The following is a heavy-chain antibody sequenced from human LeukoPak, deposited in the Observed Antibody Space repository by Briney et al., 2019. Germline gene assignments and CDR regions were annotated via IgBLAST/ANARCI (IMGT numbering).Heavy chain of an antibody. D-gene: IGHD4-11*01. J-gene: IGHJ4*02. V-gene: IGHV3-48*03. CDR1: GFTFSTYA. Sequence: GGSLRLSRVASGFTFSTYAMNWIRQAPGKGLEWVAYFGSTGTIHYADSMRGRFTISSDNAEMSLFLQMNSLRVDDTAVYYCARSNGLRYFDRWGQGTLVTVSS. CDR3: ARSNGLRYFDR. CDR2: FGSTGTI.